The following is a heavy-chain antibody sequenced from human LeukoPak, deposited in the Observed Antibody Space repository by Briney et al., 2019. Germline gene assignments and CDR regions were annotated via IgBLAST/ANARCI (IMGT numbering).Heavy chain of an antibody. CDR3: ARDWDSSGYYPYYYYYYYMDV. J-gene: IGHJ6*03. CDR1: GGSISSGSYY. V-gene: IGHV4-61*02. D-gene: IGHD3-22*01. Sequence: SQTLSLTCTVSGGSISSGSYYWSWIRQPAGKGLEWIGRIYTSGSTNYNPSLKSRVTISVDTSKNQFSLKLSSVTAADTAVYYCARDWDSSGYYPYYYYYYYMDVWGKGTTVTISS. CDR2: IYTSGST.